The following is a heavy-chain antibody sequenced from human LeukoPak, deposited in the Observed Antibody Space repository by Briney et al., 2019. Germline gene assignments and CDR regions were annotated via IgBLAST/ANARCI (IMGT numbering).Heavy chain of an antibody. CDR1: GGSISNYY. CDR3: ARRAYGSGSFNRYYFDY. J-gene: IGHJ4*02. Sequence: SETLSLTCTVSGGSISNYYWSWIRQPPGKGLEWIGYIYYSGSTNYNPSLKSRVTISVDTSKNQFSLKLNSVTAADTAVYYCARRAYGSGSFNRYYFDYWGQGTLGAVSS. D-gene: IGHD3-10*01. CDR2: IYYSGST. V-gene: IGHV4-59*08.